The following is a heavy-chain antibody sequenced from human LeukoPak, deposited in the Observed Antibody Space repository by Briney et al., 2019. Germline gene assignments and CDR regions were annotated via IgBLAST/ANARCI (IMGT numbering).Heavy chain of an antibody. CDR1: GGSISSSSYY. CDR3: ARVSLDCSSTSCYPDY. D-gene: IGHD2-2*01. CDR2: IYYSGST. V-gene: IGHV4-39*07. Sequence: SETLSLTCTVSGGSISSSSYYWGWIRQPPGKGLEWIGSIYYSGSTYYNPSLKSRVTISVDTSKNQFSLKLSSVTAADTAVYYCARVSLDCSSTSCYPDYWGQGTLVTVSS. J-gene: IGHJ4*02.